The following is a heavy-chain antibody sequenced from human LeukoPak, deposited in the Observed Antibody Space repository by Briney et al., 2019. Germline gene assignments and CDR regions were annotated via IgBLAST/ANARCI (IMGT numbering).Heavy chain of an antibody. D-gene: IGHD2-8*01. Sequence: GGSLRLSCAASGFTFSSYAMHWVRQAPGKGLEWVAMILYDGSNKYHADSVKGRFTISRDNSKNTLYLQLNSLRLEDTAVYFCVRDLHGPFDIWGQGTMVTVSS. CDR3: VRDLHGPFDI. J-gene: IGHJ3*02. CDR2: ILYDGSNK. CDR1: GFTFSSYA. V-gene: IGHV3-30*04.